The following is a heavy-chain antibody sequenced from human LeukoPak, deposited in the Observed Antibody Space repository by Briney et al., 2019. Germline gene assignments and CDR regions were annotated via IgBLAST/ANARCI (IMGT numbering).Heavy chain of an antibody. J-gene: IGHJ5*02. V-gene: IGHV3-66*01. CDR2: IYSDGTT. CDR3: ARDKDA. Sequence: GGSLRLSCVVSGLTVSNNYMSWVRQAPGKGLEWVSVIYSDGTTRNADSVKGRFTISRDNSKDTVYLQMDSLRAEDTAVYYCARDKDAWGQGTLVTVSS. CDR1: GLTVSNNY.